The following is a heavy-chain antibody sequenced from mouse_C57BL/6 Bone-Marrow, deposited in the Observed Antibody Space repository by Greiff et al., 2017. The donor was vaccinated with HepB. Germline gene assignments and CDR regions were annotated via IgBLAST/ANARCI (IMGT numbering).Heavy chain of an antibody. CDR3: ARDLRWSYWYFDV. CDR2: ISYDGSN. J-gene: IGHJ1*03. CDR1: GYSITSGYY. V-gene: IGHV3-6*01. D-gene: IGHD2-1*01. Sequence: DVQLQESGPGLVKPSQSLSLTCSVTGYSITSGYYWNWIRQFPGNKLEWMGYISYDGSNNYNPSLKNRISITREPSKIQFFLKLTSVTTEDAATYYCARDLRWSYWYFDVWGTVTTVTVSS.